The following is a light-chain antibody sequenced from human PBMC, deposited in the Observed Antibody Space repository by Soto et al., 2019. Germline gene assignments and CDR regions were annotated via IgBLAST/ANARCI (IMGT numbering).Light chain of an antibody. V-gene: IGKV3-15*01. CDR1: QSVSSN. CDR2: GAS. CDR3: QQYNNWPTWT. J-gene: IGKJ1*01. Sequence: ETVMSQSPATLSLLPGGRATLSCSASQSVSSNLAWYQQKPGQAPRLLIYGASTRATGIPARFSGSGSGTEFTLTISSLQSEDFAVYYCQQYNNWPTWTFGQGTKVDIK.